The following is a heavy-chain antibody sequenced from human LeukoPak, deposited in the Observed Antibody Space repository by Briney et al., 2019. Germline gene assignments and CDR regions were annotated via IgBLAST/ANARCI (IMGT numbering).Heavy chain of an antibody. CDR3: ARGGKVRAVMNYFDY. D-gene: IGHD3-10*01. Sequence: PGGSLRLSCAASGFTFSSYGMHWVRQAPGKGLEWVADIWYDGSKKYYADSVKGRFTISRDNSKNTLYLQMNSLRAEDTAVYYCARGGKVRAVMNYFDYWGQGTLVTVSS. V-gene: IGHV3-33*01. J-gene: IGHJ4*02. CDR2: IWYDGSKK. CDR1: GFTFSSYG.